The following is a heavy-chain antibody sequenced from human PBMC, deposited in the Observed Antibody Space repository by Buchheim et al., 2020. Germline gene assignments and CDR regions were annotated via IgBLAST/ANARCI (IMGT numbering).Heavy chain of an antibody. Sequence: QVQLVESGGGVVQPGRSLRLSCAASGFTFSSYAMHWVRQAPDKGLEWVAVISYDGSNKYYADSVKGRFTISRDNSKNTLYLQMNSLRAEDTAVYYCARFKEDSYYGMDVWGQGTT. CDR1: GFTFSSYA. CDR3: ARFKEDSYYGMDV. CDR2: ISYDGSNK. V-gene: IGHV3-30*04. J-gene: IGHJ6*02.